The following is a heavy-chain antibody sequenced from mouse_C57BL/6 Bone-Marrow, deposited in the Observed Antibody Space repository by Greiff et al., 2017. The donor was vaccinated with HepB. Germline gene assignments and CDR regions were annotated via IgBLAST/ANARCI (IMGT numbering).Heavy chain of an antibody. Sequence: EVKLVESGGGLVKPGGSLKLSCAASGFTFSSYAMSWVRQTPEKRLEWVATISDGGSYTYYPDNVKGRFTISRDNAKNNLYLQMSHLKSEDTAMYYCARENSNYRIAYWGQVTLVTVSA. CDR3: ARENSNYRIAY. J-gene: IGHJ3*01. V-gene: IGHV5-4*01. D-gene: IGHD2-5*01. CDR1: GFTFSSYA. CDR2: ISDGGSYT.